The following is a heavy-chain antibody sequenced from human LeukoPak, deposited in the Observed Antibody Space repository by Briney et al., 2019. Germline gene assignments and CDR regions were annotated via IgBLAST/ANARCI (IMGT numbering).Heavy chain of an antibody. J-gene: IGHJ4*02. CDR3: ARGGSGSYYRGFDY. V-gene: IGHV4-30-2*01. CDR1: GGSISSGGYS. CDR2: IYHSGST. D-gene: IGHD3-10*01. Sequence: PSQTLSLTCAASGGSISSGGYSWSWIRQPPGKGLEWIGYIYHSGSTYYNPSLKSRVTISVDRSKNQFSLKLSSVTAADTAVYYCARGGSGSYYRGFDYWGQGTLVTVSP.